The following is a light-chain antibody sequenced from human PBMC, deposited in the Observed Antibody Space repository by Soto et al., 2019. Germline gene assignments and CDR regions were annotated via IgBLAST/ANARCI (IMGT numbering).Light chain of an antibody. CDR2: GAS. Sequence: EIVLTHSPGTLSLSPGERATLSFRSSQNVDTNYLAWYQQKPGQAPRIIIFGASGRATGIPDRFSGSGSGTDFTLTISRLEPEDFAVYYCQQYGSSPATFGQGTKVDIK. V-gene: IGKV3-20*01. CDR3: QQYGSSPAT. CDR1: QNVDTNY. J-gene: IGKJ1*01.